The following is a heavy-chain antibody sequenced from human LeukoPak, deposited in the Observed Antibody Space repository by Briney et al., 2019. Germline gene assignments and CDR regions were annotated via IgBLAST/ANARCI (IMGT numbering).Heavy chain of an antibody. CDR3: ARDYRWIAAAAHYFDY. V-gene: IGHV1-18*01. CDR2: SSSYNGNT. J-gene: IGHJ4*02. CDR1: GYTFTSYG. D-gene: IGHD6-13*01. Sequence: ASVKVSCKASGYTFTSYGISGVRQAPGQGVEWVGWSSSYNGNTNNAQKLQGRVTMTTDTSTSTAYMRPRSMRSDDTAVYYCARDYRWIAAAAHYFDYWGKGTPVTVSS.